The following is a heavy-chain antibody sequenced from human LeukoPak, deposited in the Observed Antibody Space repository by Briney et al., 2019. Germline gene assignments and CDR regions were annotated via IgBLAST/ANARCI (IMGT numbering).Heavy chain of an antibody. CDR3: AQGRSYYYGMDV. V-gene: IGHV1-8*01. J-gene: IGHJ6*02. CDR2: MNPNSGNA. CDR1: GYTFTSYD. Sequence: ASVKVSCKASGYTFTSYDINWVRQATGQGLEWMGWMNPNSGNAGYAQKFQGRVTMTRNTSISTAYMELSSLRSEDTAVYYCAQGRSYYYGMDVWGQGTTVTVSS.